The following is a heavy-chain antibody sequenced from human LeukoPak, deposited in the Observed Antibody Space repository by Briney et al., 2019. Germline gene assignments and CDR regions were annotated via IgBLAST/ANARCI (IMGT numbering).Heavy chain of an antibody. CDR3: ASGEPRYSSRIVVGDN. Sequence: SETLSLTCAVYGGSFSGYYWSWIRQPPGKGLEWIGEINHSGSTNYNPSLKSRVTISVDTSKNQLSLKVSSVTAADTAVYYCASGEPRYSSRIVVGDNWGQGTLVTVSS. V-gene: IGHV4-34*01. D-gene: IGHD3-22*01. CDR2: INHSGST. J-gene: IGHJ4*02. CDR1: GGSFSGYY.